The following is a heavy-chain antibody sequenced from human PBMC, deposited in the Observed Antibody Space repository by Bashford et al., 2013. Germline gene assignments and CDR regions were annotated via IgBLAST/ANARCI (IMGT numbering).Heavy chain of an antibody. CDR3: ARVENYDYVWGSYRYAEKNYFDY. CDR2: ISAYNGNT. J-gene: IGHJ4*02. V-gene: IGHV1-18*01. CDR1: GYTFTSYG. Sequence: SVKVSCKASGYTFTSYGISWVRQAPGQGLEWMGWISAYNGNTNYAQKLQGRVTMTTDTSTSTAYMELRSLRSDDTAVYYCARVENYDYVWGSYRYAEKNYFDYWGQGTLVTVSS. D-gene: IGHD3-16*02.